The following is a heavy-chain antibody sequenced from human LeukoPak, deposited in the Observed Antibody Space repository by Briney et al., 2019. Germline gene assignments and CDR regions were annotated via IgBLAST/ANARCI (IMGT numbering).Heavy chain of an antibody. Sequence: ASVKASCKASGYTFTGYYMHWVRQAPGQGLEWMGWINPNSGGTNYAQKFQGRVTMTRDTSISTAYMELSRLRSDDTAVYYCARDKGYCSSNSCYLSLGPWGQGTLVTVSS. V-gene: IGHV1-2*02. CDR2: INPNSGGT. J-gene: IGHJ5*02. CDR1: GYTFTGYY. CDR3: ARDKGYCSSNSCYLSLGP. D-gene: IGHD2-2*01.